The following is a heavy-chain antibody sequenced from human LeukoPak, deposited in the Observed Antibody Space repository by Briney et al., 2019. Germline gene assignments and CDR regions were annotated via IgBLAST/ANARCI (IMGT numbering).Heavy chain of an antibody. D-gene: IGHD3-22*01. V-gene: IGHV1-69*13. CDR1: GGTFISYA. Sequence: GASVKVSCKASGGTFISYAISWVRQAPGQGLEWMGGIIPIFGTANYAQKFQGRVTITADESTSTAYMELSSLRSEDTAVYYCARDPQPYYDSSGYYYSWSDYWGQGTLVTVSS. CDR2: IIPIFGTA. J-gene: IGHJ4*02. CDR3: ARDPQPYYDSSGYYYSWSDY.